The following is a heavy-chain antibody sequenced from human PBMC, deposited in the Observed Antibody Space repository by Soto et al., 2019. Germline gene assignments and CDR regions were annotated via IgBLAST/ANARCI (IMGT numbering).Heavy chain of an antibody. CDR2: ISGYTGNT. CDR3: ARDVLVVFGELHHYAMDV. J-gene: IGHJ6*02. D-gene: IGHD3-10*02. CDR1: GYSFTSYG. Sequence: QVYLVQSGIEVKKPGASVKVSCKASGYSFTSYGISWVRQAPGQGLESMGWISGYTGNTHYAQKFQGRVTMSIDTSTSTADMELRGLRSNETAVYYCARDVLVVFGELHHYAMDVWGQGTTVTVSS. V-gene: IGHV1-18*01.